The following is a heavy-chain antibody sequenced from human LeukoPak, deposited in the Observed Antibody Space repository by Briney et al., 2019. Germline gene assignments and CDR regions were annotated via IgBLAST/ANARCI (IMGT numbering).Heavy chain of an antibody. CDR1: GFTFSSYG. CDR2: IWYDGSNK. D-gene: IGHD2-15*01. Sequence: GRSLRLSCAASGFTFSSYGMHWVRQAPGKGLEWVAVIWYDGSNKYYADSVKGRFTISRDNSKNTLYLQMNSLGAEDTAVYYCARGYCSGGSCNYYYGMDVWGQGTTVTVSS. CDR3: ARGYCSGGSCNYYYGMDV. J-gene: IGHJ6*02. V-gene: IGHV3-33*01.